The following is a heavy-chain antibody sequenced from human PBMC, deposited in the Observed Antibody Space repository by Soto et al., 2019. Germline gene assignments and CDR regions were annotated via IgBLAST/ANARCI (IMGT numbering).Heavy chain of an antibody. V-gene: IGHV3-11*01. J-gene: IGHJ4*02. D-gene: IGHD3-16*01. Sequence: PGGSLRLSCAASGFTFSDYYMSWIRQAPGKGLEWVSYISSSGSTIYYADSVKGRFTISRDNAKNTLYLQMNSLRADDTAVYYCAKDRLAGGFDYWGQGTLVTVSS. CDR3: AKDRLAGGFDY. CDR2: ISSSGSTI. CDR1: GFTFSDYY.